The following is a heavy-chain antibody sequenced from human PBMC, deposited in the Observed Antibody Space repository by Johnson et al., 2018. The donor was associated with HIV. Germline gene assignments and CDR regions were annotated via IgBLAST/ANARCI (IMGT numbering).Heavy chain of an antibody. CDR1: GFTFDDYG. V-gene: IGHV3-20*04. CDR2: INWNGGST. J-gene: IGHJ3*01. D-gene: IGHD3-10*01. CDR3: ARALSRFGVSDAFDV. Sequence: VQLVESGGGLVKPGGSLRLSCAASGFTFDDYGMSWVRQAPGKGLEWVSGINWNGGSTGYADSVKGRLTISRDNSKNTLYLQMNSLRAEDTAVYYCARALSRFGVSDAFDVWGQGTMVTVSS.